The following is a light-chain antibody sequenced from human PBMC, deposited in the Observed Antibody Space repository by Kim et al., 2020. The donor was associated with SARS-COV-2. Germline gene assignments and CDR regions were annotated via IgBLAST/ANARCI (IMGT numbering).Light chain of an antibody. Sequence: SYELTQPPSVSVSPGQTASITCSGAKLGDKYACWYQHKPGQSPVLVIYQDSKRPSGIPERFSGSNSGNTATLTISGTQAMDEADYYCQAWDSSTASVVFG. CDR3: QAWDSSTASVV. J-gene: IGLJ2*01. CDR1: KLGDKY. CDR2: QDS. V-gene: IGLV3-1*01.